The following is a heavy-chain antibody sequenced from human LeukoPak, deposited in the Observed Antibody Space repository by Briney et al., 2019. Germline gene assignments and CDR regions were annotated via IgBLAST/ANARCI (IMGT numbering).Heavy chain of an antibody. Sequence: SETLSLTCTVSGGSISSSSYYWGWIRQPPGKGLEWIGSIYYSGSTYYNPSLKSRVTISVDRSKNQFSLKLSSVTAADTAVYYCARSFGDFWSGYYPTYYFDYWGQGTLVTVSS. CDR1: GGSISSSSYY. CDR2: IYYSGST. J-gene: IGHJ4*02. D-gene: IGHD3-3*01. CDR3: ARSFGDFWSGYYPTYYFDY. V-gene: IGHV4-39*07.